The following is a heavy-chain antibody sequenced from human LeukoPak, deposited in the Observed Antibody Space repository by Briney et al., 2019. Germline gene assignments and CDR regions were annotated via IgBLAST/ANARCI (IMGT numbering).Heavy chain of an antibody. CDR1: GYTFTSYA. J-gene: IGHJ4*02. Sequence: ASVKVSCKASGYTFTSYAMHWVRQAPGQRLEWMGWINAGNGNTKYSQKFQGRVTITRDTSASTAYMELSSLRAEDTAVYYCAKDGYSYGYEVDYWGQGTLVTVSS. V-gene: IGHV1-3*01. CDR2: INAGNGNT. CDR3: AKDGYSYGYEVDY. D-gene: IGHD5-18*01.